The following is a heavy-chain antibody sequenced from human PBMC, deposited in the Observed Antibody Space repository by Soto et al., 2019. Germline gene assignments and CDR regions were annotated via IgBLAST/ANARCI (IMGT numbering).Heavy chain of an antibody. J-gene: IGHJ1*01. CDR1: GYTFTSYG. D-gene: IGHD6-6*01. CDR2: INTGDGNT. CDR3: ARVPFSSSSYGEIQH. Sequence: ASVKVSCKASGYTFTSYGIHWVRQAPGQRLEWMGWINTGDGNTKYSQKLQGRVTFTRDTSASTAYMELRSLRSDDTAVYYCARVPFSSSSYGEIQHWCQRTVLTISA. V-gene: IGHV1-3*04.